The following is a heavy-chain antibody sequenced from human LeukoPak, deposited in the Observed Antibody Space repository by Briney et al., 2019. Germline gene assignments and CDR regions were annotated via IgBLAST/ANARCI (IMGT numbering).Heavy chain of an antibody. J-gene: IGHJ6*02. CDR3: AREPRHETVQRPPTIFDSPRYSNYHYGLDV. CDR1: GFSFSADG. Sequence: PVGALRVSCVDSGFSFSADGVNLGRQAPGEGRGWVSYISSAVSAIYYADSVKGRVTVSRENAKSSLYLQLNSLRAHATAVYYCAREPRHETVQRPPTIFDSPRYSNYHYGLDVRRQPTTLTV. V-gene: IGHV3-48*01. D-gene: IGHD3-9*01. CDR2: ISSAVSAI.